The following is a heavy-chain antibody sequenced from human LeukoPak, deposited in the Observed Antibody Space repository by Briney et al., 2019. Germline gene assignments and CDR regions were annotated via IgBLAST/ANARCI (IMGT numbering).Heavy chain of an antibody. CDR3: ARDSGDYDILTGYPYFDY. CDR1: GGTFSSYA. V-gene: IGHV1-69*04. D-gene: IGHD3-9*01. Sequence: SVEVSCKASGGTFSSYAISWVRQAPGQGLEWMGRIIPILGIANYAQKFQGRVTITADKSTSTAYMELSSLRSEDTAVYYCARDSGDYDILTGYPYFDYWGQGTLVTVSS. J-gene: IGHJ4*02. CDR2: IIPILGIA.